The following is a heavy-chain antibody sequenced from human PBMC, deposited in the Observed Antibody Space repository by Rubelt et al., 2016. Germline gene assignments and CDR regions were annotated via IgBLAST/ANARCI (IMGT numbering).Heavy chain of an antibody. CDR3: ARDQLLGNDDSGFDF. CDR2: IYRSGTT. J-gene: IGHJ4*02. Sequence: QLQLQESGPGLVKPSETLSLTCTVSGGSIGGSSYYWGWIRQPPGKGLEWIGNIYRSGTTYYNPSLKSRVTISVDTSNNHVSLRVRAGTAADTACYYCARDQLLGNDDSGFDFWGQGTTVTVS. V-gene: IGHV4-39*07. CDR1: GGSIGGSSYY. D-gene: IGHD1-1*01.